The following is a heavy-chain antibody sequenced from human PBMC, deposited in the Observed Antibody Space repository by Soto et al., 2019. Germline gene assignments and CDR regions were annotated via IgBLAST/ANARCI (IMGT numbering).Heavy chain of an antibody. CDR3: AVGKGGTTSYWDYYGMDV. D-gene: IGHD1-7*01. Sequence: QVQLVQSGAGVKKPGSSVKVSCKASGGTFSSYAISWVRQAPGQGLEWMGGIIPIFGTANYAQKFQGRVTITADESTSTAYMELSSLRSEDTAVYYCAVGKGGTTSYWDYYGMDVWGQGTTVTVSS. CDR2: IIPIFGTA. V-gene: IGHV1-69*01. CDR1: GGTFSSYA. J-gene: IGHJ6*02.